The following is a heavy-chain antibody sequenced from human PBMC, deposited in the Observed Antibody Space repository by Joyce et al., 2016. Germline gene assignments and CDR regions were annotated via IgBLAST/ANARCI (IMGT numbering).Heavy chain of an antibody. Sequence: QVQLVQSGAEVKKPGASVKVSCKASGHTSTSYDINWVRQATGQGLVWMGWMNAHSGDTGYAQKFQGRVTMTRNTSISTAYMELSSLRSEDTAVYYCARGRGYRYGFDYWGQGTLVTASS. D-gene: IGHD5-18*01. V-gene: IGHV1-8*01. CDR2: MNAHSGDT. CDR1: GHTSTSYD. CDR3: ARGRGYRYGFDY. J-gene: IGHJ4*02.